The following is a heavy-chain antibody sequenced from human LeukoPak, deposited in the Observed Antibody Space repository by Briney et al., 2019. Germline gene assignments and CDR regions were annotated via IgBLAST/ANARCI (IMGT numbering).Heavy chain of an antibody. D-gene: IGHD6-13*01. Sequence: SETLSLTCTVSCGSISSGGYYWSWIRQHPGKGLEWIGYIYYSGSTYYNPSLMSRVTISVDTSKNQFSLKLSSVTAADTAVYYCARMFSSSWYHTYYYYYGMDVWGQGTTVTVSS. CDR1: CGSISSGGYY. V-gene: IGHV4-31*03. CDR2: IYYSGST. J-gene: IGHJ6*02. CDR3: ARMFSSSWYHTYYYYYGMDV.